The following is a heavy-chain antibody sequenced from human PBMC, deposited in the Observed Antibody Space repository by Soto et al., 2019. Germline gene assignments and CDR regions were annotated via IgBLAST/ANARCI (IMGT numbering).Heavy chain of an antibody. CDR2: INAGNGNT. V-gene: IGHV1-3*01. CDR1: GYTFTSYA. D-gene: IGHD3-16*01. J-gene: IGHJ6*02. CDR3: AREGQVMITFGGIPNRNYYYYGMDV. Sequence: ASEKVSCKASGYTFTSYAMHWVRQAPGQRLEWMGWINAGNGNTNYAQKLQGRVTMTTDTSTSTAYMELRSLRSDDTAVYYCAREGQVMITFGGIPNRNYYYYGMDVWGQGTTVTVSS.